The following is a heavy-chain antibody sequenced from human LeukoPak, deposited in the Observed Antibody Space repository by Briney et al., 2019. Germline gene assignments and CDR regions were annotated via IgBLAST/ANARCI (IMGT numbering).Heavy chain of an antibody. CDR1: GFTFSSYG. CDR2: IRYDGSNK. CDR3: AKDRVRDSSGYSWFDY. D-gene: IGHD3-22*01. V-gene: IGHV3-30*02. J-gene: IGHJ4*02. Sequence: PGGSLRLSCAASGFTFSSYGMHWVRQAPGKGLEWVAFIRYDGSNKYYADSVKGRFTISRDNSKNTLYLQMNSLRAEDTAVYYCAKDRVRDSSGYSWFDYWGQGTLVTVSS.